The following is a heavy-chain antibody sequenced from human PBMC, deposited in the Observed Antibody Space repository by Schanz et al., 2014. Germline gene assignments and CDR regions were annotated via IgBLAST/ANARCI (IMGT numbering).Heavy chain of an antibody. V-gene: IGHV3-11*04. CDR3: ARAGGLPGTSRGLFDY. J-gene: IGHJ4*02. D-gene: IGHD1-7*01. CDR2: ISSDTSSI. Sequence: VRLVESGGGLVEPGGSLRLSCSGSGFTFSEVYMSWVRQAPGKGLEWVSYISSDTSSIYYADSVRGRFTISRDNAKNSLYLQMSSLRAEDTAMYYCARAGGLPGTSRGLFDYWGQGALVTVSS. CDR1: GFTFSEVY.